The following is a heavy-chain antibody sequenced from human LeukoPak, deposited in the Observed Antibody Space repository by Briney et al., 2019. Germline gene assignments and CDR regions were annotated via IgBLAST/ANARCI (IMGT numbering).Heavy chain of an antibody. Sequence: ASVKVSCKASGYTFSGYCIHRVRQAPGQGLEWMGWIYPNSGGTSYAQKFQGRVTMTRDTSINTAYMELSRLRSDDTAVYYCARQTTHYYFDYWGQGTLVTVSS. CDR2: IYPNSGGT. CDR3: ARQTTHYYFDY. CDR1: GYTFSGYC. D-gene: IGHD4-17*01. J-gene: IGHJ4*02. V-gene: IGHV1-2*02.